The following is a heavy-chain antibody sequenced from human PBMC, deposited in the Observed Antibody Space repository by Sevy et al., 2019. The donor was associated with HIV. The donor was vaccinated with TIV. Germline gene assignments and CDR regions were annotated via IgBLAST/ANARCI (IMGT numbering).Heavy chain of an antibody. CDR3: ARTKGPYSSSWYYFDY. CDR1: GFTFSSYS. CDR2: ISSSSSTI. V-gene: IGHV3-48*02. D-gene: IGHD6-13*01. Sequence: GGSLRLSCAASGFTFSSYSMNWVRQAPGKRLECVSYISSSSSTIYYADSVKGRFTISRDNAKTSLYLQMNSLRDEDTAVYYCARTKGPYSSSWYYFDYWGQGTLVTVSS. J-gene: IGHJ4*02.